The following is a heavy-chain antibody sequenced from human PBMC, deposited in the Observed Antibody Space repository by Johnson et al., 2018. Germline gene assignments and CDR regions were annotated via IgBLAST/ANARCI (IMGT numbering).Heavy chain of an antibody. Sequence: QVQLVQSGAEVRKPGASVNVSCKASGYTFSTYYIHWVRQAPGQGLEWMGIINPSGGSITYAQKFQGRVTMTTDTSTSTAYMEVSSLSSEDTAVYYWARGEVDPVAMQDSYYYHFYLGVWGKGTTVTVSS. J-gene: IGHJ6*03. CDR3: ARGEVDPVAMQDSYYYHFYLGV. CDR2: INPSGGSI. D-gene: IGHD2-2*01. CDR1: GYTFSTYY. V-gene: IGHV1-46*01.